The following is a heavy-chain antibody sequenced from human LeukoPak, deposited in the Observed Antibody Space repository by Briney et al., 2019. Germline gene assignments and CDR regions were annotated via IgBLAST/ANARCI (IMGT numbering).Heavy chain of an antibody. CDR3: ASLVGFWSGTDDY. J-gene: IGHJ4*02. Sequence: GGSLRLSCAASGFTFSSYEMNWVRQAPGKGLEWVSYISSSGSTIYYADSVKGRFTISRDNAKNSLYLQMNSLRAEGTAVYYCASLVGFWSGTDDYWGQGTLVTVSS. V-gene: IGHV3-48*03. CDR1: GFTFSSYE. CDR2: ISSSGSTI. D-gene: IGHD3-3*01.